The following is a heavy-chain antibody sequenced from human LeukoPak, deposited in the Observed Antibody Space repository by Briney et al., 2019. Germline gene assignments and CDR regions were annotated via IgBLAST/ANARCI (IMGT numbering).Heavy chain of an antibody. CDR3: AHSKLVEDAFDI. Sequence: SGPTLVKPTQTLTLTCTFPGFSLSPSGLGGGWLRQPPGKALEWLALIYWNGDKRYSPSLKSRLTITKDTSKNQVVLTMTNMDPVDTATYYCAHSKLVEDAFDIWGQGTMVTVSS. CDR1: GFSLSPSGLG. CDR2: IYWNGDK. V-gene: IGHV2-5*01. J-gene: IGHJ3*02. D-gene: IGHD6-6*01.